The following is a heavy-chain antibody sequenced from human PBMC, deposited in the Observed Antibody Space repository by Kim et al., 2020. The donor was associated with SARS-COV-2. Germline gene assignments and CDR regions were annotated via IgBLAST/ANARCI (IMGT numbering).Heavy chain of an antibody. D-gene: IGHD3-10*01. CDR2: ST. J-gene: IGHJ4*02. V-gene: IGHV3-74*01. Sequence: STGYAYPVKVRSTSPRDNAKNTLYLQMNRLRLEDTAVYYCARGYGSGTNYWGQGTLVTVST. CDR3: ARGYGSGTNY.